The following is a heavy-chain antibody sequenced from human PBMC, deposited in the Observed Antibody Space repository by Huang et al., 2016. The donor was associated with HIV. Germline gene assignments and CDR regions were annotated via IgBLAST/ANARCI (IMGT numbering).Heavy chain of an antibody. J-gene: IGHJ5*01. Sequence: QVQLEQRGAGLLKPSETLSLTCAVYGGSFSGYFWNLIRQSPGKGLEWIGQINHAGVTDYNPSLKSRATISVDTSKNQFSLKLTSVTAADTAIYYCAREIMISFGGPFDSWGHGNLVTVSS. CDR3: AREIMISFGGPFDS. CDR2: INHAGVT. D-gene: IGHD3-16*01. CDR1: GGSFSGYF. V-gene: IGHV4-34*02.